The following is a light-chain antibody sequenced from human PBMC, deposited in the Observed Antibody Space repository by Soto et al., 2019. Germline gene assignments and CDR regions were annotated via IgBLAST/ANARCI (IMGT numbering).Light chain of an antibody. CDR3: QQFYTTPT. V-gene: IGKV4-1*01. J-gene: IGKJ1*01. Sequence: DIVLTPSPDSLAVSLGEVATIHCKSSQSILHSPNNKDALTWYQQKPGQPPKLLINWASTRESGVPDRFSGAGSGTDFTLTISSLQAEDVAVYYCQQFYTTPTFGQGTKVDIK. CDR2: WAS. CDR1: QSILHSPNNKDA.